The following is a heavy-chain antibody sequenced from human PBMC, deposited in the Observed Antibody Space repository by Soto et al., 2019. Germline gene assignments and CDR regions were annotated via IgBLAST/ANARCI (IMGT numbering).Heavy chain of an antibody. J-gene: IGHJ3*02. CDR2: ISGSGGST. CDR1: GFTFSSYA. V-gene: IGHV3-23*01. D-gene: IGHD3-22*01. Sequence: GESLKISCAASGFTFSSYAMSWVRQAPGKGLEWVSAISGSGGSTYYADSVKGRFTISRDNSKNTLYLQMNSLRAEDTAVYYCARLFTDYYDSSGYYLGAFDIWGQGTMVTVSS. CDR3: ARLFTDYYDSSGYYLGAFDI.